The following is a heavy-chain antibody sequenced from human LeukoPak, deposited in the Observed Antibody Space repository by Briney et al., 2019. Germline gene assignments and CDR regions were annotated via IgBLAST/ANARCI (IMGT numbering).Heavy chain of an antibody. D-gene: IGHD3-10*01. CDR2: ISHDGSNK. Sequence: PGGSLRLSCAASGFTFSSYAMHWVRQAPGKGLEWVAVISHDGSNKYYADSVKGRFTISRDNSKNTLYLQMNSLRAEDTAVYYCASWRGSGSYGGYFDYWGQGTLVTVSS. J-gene: IGHJ4*02. V-gene: IGHV3-30-3*01. CDR3: ASWRGSGSYGGYFDY. CDR1: GFTFSSYA.